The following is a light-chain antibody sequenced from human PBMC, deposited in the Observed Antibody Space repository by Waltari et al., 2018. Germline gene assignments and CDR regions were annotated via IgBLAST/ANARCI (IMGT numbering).Light chain of an antibody. Sequence: QSVLTQPPSVSAAPGQRVTISCPDGSSNIWNNYVSWYRQFPGTAPKLLIYENTERPSGIPGRFSGSKSGTSATLDITGLQAGDEADYYCGTWDSSLSGAVFGGGTHLTVL. CDR3: GTWDSSLSGAV. CDR2: ENT. CDR1: SSNIWNNY. J-gene: IGLJ7*01. V-gene: IGLV1-51*02.